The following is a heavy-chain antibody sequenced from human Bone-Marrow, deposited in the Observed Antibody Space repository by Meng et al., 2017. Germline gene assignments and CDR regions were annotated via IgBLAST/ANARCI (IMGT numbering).Heavy chain of an antibody. J-gene: IGHJ5*02. CDR2: IIPIFGTA. D-gene: IGHD1-26*01. CDR1: GGTFSSYA. CDR3: AREPGPRVGWFDP. Sequence: QGQLLHAGAEVKKPGSSVKASCKASGGTFSSYAISWVRQAPGQGLEWMGGIIPIFGTANYAQKFQGRVTITADESTSTAYMELSSLRSEDTAVYYCAREPGPRVGWFDPWGQGTLVTVSS. V-gene: IGHV1-69*01.